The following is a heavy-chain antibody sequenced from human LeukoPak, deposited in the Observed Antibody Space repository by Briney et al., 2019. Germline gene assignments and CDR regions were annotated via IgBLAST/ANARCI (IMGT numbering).Heavy chain of an antibody. V-gene: IGHV4-31*03. D-gene: IGHD3-22*01. CDR2: IYYSGST. CDR3: ARGGSDYYDSRDTNWFDP. Sequence: PSETLSLTCTVSGGSISSGGYYWSWIRQHPGKGLEWIGYIYYSGSTYYNPSLKSRVTISVDTSKNQFSLKLSSVTAADTAVYYCARGGSDYYDSRDTNWFDPWGQGTLVTVSS. CDR1: GGSISSGGYY. J-gene: IGHJ5*02.